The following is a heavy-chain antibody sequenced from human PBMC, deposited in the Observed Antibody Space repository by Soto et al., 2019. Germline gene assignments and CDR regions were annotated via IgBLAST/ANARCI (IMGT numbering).Heavy chain of an antibody. D-gene: IGHD3-10*01. CDR2: VNPILSMS. Sequence: QVQMVQSGAEVKKPGSSVKVSCKASGYTCRFSTINWVRQSPGLGLEWMGRVNPILSMSNYAQKFQGRVTMTADTSTSTSYMELRSLRSEDTAFYYGATSYGSGYRAFDYWGQGALVTVSS. CDR3: ATSYGSGYRAFDY. V-gene: IGHV1-69*02. J-gene: IGHJ4*02. CDR1: GYTCRFST.